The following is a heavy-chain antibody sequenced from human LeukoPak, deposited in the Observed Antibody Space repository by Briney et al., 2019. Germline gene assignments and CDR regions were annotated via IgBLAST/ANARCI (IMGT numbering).Heavy chain of an antibody. CDR2: MNPNSGHA. Sequence: ASVKVCCKASGYTFSSYDIKWVRQAAGQGLEWMGWMNPNSGHAGYTQKFQGRVTMTSDNAISTVYMEISSLRSDDAAVYYCARIKRIMEPGTVGLDSWGQGTLVTVSS. J-gene: IGHJ4*02. CDR1: GYTFSSYD. CDR3: ARIKRIMEPGTVGLDS. V-gene: IGHV1-8*01. D-gene: IGHD2-8*01.